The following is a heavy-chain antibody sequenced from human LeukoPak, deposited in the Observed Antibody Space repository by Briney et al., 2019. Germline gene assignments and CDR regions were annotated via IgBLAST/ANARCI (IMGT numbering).Heavy chain of an antibody. CDR3: ARDRRQTVYYFDY. CDR2: IWYDGSNK. Sequence: GGSLRLSCAASGFTFSSYAMSWVRQAPGKGLEWVAVIWYDGSNKYYADSVKGRFTISRDNSKNTLYLQMNSLRAEDTAVYYCARDRRQTVYYFDYWGQGTLVTVSS. D-gene: IGHD4-11*01. CDR1: GFTFSSYA. J-gene: IGHJ4*02. V-gene: IGHV3-33*08.